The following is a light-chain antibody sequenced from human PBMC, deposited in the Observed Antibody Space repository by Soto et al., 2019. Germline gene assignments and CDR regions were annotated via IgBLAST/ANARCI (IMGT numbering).Light chain of an antibody. CDR3: SSYTSSMTNV. CDR1: RSDVGGYNS. J-gene: IGLJ1*01. Sequence: QSELGPASSRERASCSVVTISFKGNRSDVGGYNSVSWYQHHPGKAPKLILYDVGDRPSGVSYRFSGSKSGNTASLTISGLQATDEADYFCSSYTSSMTNVFGSGTTVTV. V-gene: IGLV2-14*03. CDR2: DVG.